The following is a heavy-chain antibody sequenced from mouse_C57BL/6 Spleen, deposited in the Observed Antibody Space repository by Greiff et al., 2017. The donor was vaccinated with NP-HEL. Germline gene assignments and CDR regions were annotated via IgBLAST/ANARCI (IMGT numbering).Heavy chain of an antibody. J-gene: IGHJ4*01. CDR2: IDPSDSYT. CDR1: GYTFTSYW. Sequence: QVQLQQPGAELVKPGASVKLSCKASGYTFTSYWMQWVKQRPGQGLGWIGEIDPSDSYTNYNQKFKGKATLTVDTSSSTAYMQLSSLTSEDSAVYYCARRRAMDYWGQGTSVTVSS. V-gene: IGHV1-50*01. CDR3: ARRRAMDY.